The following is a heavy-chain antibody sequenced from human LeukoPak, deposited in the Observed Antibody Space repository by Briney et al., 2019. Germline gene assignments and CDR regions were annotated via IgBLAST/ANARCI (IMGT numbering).Heavy chain of an antibody. Sequence: GGSLRLSCAASGFTFSSYWTSWVRQAPGKGLEWVANIKQDGSEKYYVDSVKGRFTISRDNAKNSLYLQMNSLRAEDTAVYYCARDTRVPAAMNYWGQGTLVTVSS. CDR2: IKQDGSEK. J-gene: IGHJ4*02. D-gene: IGHD2-2*01. V-gene: IGHV3-7*01. CDR3: ARDTRVPAAMNY. CDR1: GFTFSSYW.